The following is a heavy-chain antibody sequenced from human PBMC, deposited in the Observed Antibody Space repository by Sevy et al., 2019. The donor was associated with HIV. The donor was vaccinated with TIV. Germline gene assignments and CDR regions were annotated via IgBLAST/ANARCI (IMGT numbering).Heavy chain of an antibody. CDR3: ARVRDSSWYSRLFDY. CDR2: ISSSSSYI. D-gene: IGHD6-13*01. J-gene: IGHJ4*02. Sequence: GGSLRLSCAASGFTFSSYSMNWVRQAPGKGLEWVSSISSSSSYIYYADSVKGRFTISRDNAKNSLYLQMNSLRAEDTAVYYCARVRDSSWYSRLFDYWGQGTLVTVSS. V-gene: IGHV3-21*01. CDR1: GFTFSSYS.